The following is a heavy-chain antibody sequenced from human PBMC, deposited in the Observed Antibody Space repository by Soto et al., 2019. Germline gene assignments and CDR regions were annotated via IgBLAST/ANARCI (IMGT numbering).Heavy chain of an antibody. V-gene: IGHV3-74*01. CDR1: GFTFSGDW. Sequence: GGSLRLSCASSGFTFSGDWMHWVRQGAGKGLVWVSRINMDGSSTNYADSVKGRFTISRDNAKNTLYLQVNSLGVDDTAVYYCARGPRGLYHHDYWGQGALVTVSS. D-gene: IGHD2-2*01. CDR2: INMDGSST. CDR3: ARGPRGLYHHDY. J-gene: IGHJ4*02.